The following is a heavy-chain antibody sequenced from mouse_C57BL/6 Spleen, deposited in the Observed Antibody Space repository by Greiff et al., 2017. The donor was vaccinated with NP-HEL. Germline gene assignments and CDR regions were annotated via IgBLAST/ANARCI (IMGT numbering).Heavy chain of an antibody. CDR2: IDPSDSYT. Sequence: QVQLQQPGAELVMPGASVKLSCKASGYTFTSYWMHWVKQRPGQGLEWIGEIDPSDSYTNYNHKFKGKSTLTVDKSSSTDYMQLSSLTSEDSAVYDSARVGDYDGSYYAMDYWGQGTSVTVSS. V-gene: IGHV1-69*01. CDR1: GYTFTSYW. J-gene: IGHJ4*01. D-gene: IGHD2-4*01. CDR3: ARVGDYDGSYYAMDY.